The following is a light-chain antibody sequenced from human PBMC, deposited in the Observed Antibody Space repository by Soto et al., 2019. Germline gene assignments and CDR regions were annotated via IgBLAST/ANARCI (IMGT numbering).Light chain of an antibody. CDR1: QSSSTW. J-gene: IGKJ4*01. CDR2: KAS. CDR3: QQYHTYPLT. V-gene: IGKV1-5*03. Sequence: DIQMTQSPSTLSASVGDRVTITCRASQSSSTWLAWYQQKPGKAPKLLIYKASNLEGGVPSRFSGSGSGTEFTITISSLQPADFATYYCQQYHTYPLTFGGGTTVEIK.